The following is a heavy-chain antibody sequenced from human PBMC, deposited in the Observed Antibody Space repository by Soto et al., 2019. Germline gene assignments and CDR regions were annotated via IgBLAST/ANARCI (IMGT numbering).Heavy chain of an antibody. CDR2: ISAYNGNT. D-gene: IGHD6-19*01. V-gene: IGHV1-18*01. CDR3: ARIISLAASNWFDP. CDR1: DYTFTSYG. J-gene: IGHJ5*02. Sequence: QVRLVQSGPEVKKPGASVKVSCKASDYTFTSYGISWVRQAPGQGLEWMGWISAYNGNTNYAQNLQGRVTMTTDTSTSTAYMELRSLRSDDTAVYYCARIISLAASNWFDPWGQGTLVTVSS.